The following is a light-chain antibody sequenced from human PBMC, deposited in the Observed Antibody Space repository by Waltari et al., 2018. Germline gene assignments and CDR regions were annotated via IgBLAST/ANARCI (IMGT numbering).Light chain of an antibody. CDR2: VNSDGSH. CDR1: SRPSSTI. CDR3: QTGGHGTWV. V-gene: IGLV4-69*01. Sequence: TQTPTAPTSPVASGKRTCILSSRPSSTIIAIPQQQPEKGPRYLMKVNSDGSHSKGDEIPDRFSGSSSGAERYLTISSLQSEDEADYYCQTGGHGTWVFGGGTKLTVL. J-gene: IGLJ3*02.